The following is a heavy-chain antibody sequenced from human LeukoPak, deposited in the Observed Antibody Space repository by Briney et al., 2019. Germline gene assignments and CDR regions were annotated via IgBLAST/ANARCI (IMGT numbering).Heavy chain of an antibody. CDR3: ARALFAGAFYGMDV. CDR2: IWSDGSNK. Sequence: PGRSLRLSCAASGFTFSSYGIHWVRQAPGKGLEWVAIIWSDGSNKYYAESVKGRFTISRDNSKNTLYLQMNSLRAEDTAVYYCARALFAGAFYGMDVWGQGTTVTVSS. V-gene: IGHV3-33*01. CDR1: GFTFSSYG. D-gene: IGHD3-10*01. J-gene: IGHJ6*02.